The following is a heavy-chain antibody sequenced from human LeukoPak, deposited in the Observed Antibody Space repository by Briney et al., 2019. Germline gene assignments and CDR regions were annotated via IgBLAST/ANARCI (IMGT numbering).Heavy chain of an antibody. CDR2: IYYSGST. V-gene: IGHV4-59*01. J-gene: IGHJ6*03. D-gene: IGHD3-10*01. CDR3: ARVRGSLYYYCYMDV. Sequence: SETLSLTCTVSGGSISSYYWSWIRQPPGKGLEWIGYIYYSGSTNYNPSLKSRVTISVDTSKNQFSLKLSSVTAADTAVYYCARVRGSLYYYCYMDVWGKGTTVTVSS. CDR1: GGSISSYY.